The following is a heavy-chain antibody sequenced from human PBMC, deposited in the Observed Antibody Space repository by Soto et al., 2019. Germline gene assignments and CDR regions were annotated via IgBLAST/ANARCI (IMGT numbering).Heavy chain of an antibody. J-gene: IGHJ4*02. CDR2: ISYDGSNK. CDR1: GFTFSSYA. D-gene: IGHD6-19*01. CDR3: ARDPDSSGSIDY. Sequence: QVQLVESGGGVVQPGRSLRLSCAASGFTFSSYAMHWVRQAPGKGLEWVAVISYDGSNKYYADSVKGRFTISRDNSKNTLYLQMNSVRAEDTAVYYCARDPDSSGSIDYWGQGTLVTVSS. V-gene: IGHV3-30-3*01.